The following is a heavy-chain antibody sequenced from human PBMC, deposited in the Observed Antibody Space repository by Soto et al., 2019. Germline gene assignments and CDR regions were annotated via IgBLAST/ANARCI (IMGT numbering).Heavy chain of an antibody. CDR1: GFTVSSND. CDR2: ISSSGSTI. J-gene: IGHJ6*02. D-gene: IGHD2-2*01. CDR3: TGSTSLYYYYGMDV. V-gene: IGHV3-11*01. Sequence: VQLVESGGGLIQPGGSLRLSCAASGFTVSSNDMTWVRQAPGKGLEWVSYISSSGSTIYYADSVKGRFTISRDNAKNSLYLQMNSLRAEDTAVYYCTGSTSLYYYYGMDVWGQGTTVTVSS.